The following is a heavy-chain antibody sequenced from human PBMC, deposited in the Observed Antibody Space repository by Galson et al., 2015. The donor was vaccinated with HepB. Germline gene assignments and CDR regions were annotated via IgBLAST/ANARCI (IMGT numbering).Heavy chain of an antibody. CDR3: ARDRGATPLIDY. CDR2: ISYDGSNK. J-gene: IGHJ4*02. CDR1: GFTFSSYA. V-gene: IGHV3-30-3*01. Sequence: SLRLSCAASGFTFSSYAMHWVRQAPGKGLEWVAVISYDGSNKYYADSVKGRFTISRDNSKNTLYLQMNSLRAEDTAVYYCARDRGATPLIDYWGQGTLVTVSS. D-gene: IGHD1-26*01.